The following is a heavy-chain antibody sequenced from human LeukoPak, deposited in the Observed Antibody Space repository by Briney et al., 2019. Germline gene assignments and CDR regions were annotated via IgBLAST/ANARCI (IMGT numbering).Heavy chain of an antibody. J-gene: IGHJ4*02. Sequence: ASVKVSCKASGYTFTGYYMHWVRQAPGQGLEWMGWINPNSGGTNYAQKFRGRVTMTRDTSISTAYMELSRLRSDDTAVYYCARDKSGNSGWYSYFDYWGQGTLVTVSS. CDR1: GYTFTGYY. CDR3: ARDKSGNSGWYSYFDY. V-gene: IGHV1-2*02. D-gene: IGHD6-19*01. CDR2: INPNSGGT.